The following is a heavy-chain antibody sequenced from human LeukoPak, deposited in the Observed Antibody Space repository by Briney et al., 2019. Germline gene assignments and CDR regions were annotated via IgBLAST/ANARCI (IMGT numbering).Heavy chain of an antibody. Sequence: NPSETLSLTCAVSGGPVSTGLYYWAWIRQSPGKGLEWIGNVFSSGTTYYNLSLKSRVSISVDTSKNHFSLKLSSVTAADTAVYYCARQGYGRSSFFDSWGRGTLVTVSS. CDR2: VFSSGTT. CDR1: GGPVSTGLYY. V-gene: IGHV4-39*02. D-gene: IGHD6-6*01. J-gene: IGHJ4*02. CDR3: ARQGYGRSSFFDS.